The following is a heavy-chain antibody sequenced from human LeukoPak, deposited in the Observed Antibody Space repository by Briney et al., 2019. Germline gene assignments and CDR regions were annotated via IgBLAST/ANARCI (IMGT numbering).Heavy chain of an antibody. V-gene: IGHV3-23*01. Sequence: GGSLRLSCVASGFSFSSYVMNLVRQAPGTGLEWVSAISGNGGSTYYADSVKGRFTISRDNSKNTLSLQMNSLRAEDTAVYYCAKGIELWLTYFDHWGQGTLVTASS. D-gene: IGHD5-18*01. CDR2: ISGNGGST. J-gene: IGHJ4*02. CDR1: GFSFSSYV. CDR3: AKGIELWLTYFDH.